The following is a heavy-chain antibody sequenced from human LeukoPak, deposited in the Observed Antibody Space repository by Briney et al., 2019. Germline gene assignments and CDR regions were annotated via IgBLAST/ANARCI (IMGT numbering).Heavy chain of an antibody. CDR2: TYYRSKWYN. CDR1: GDSVSSNSAA. D-gene: IGHD3-10*01. J-gene: IGHJ6*03. V-gene: IGHV6-1*01. Sequence: SQTLSLTCAISGDSVSSNSAAWNRIRQSPSRGLEWLGRTYYRSKWYNDYAVSVKSRITINPDTSKNQFSLQLNSVTPEDTAVYYCAGGSGSYDYYYYYMDVWGKGTTVTVSS. CDR3: AGGSGSYDYYYYYMDV.